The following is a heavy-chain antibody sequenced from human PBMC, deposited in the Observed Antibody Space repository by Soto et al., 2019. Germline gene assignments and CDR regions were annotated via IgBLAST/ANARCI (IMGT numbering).Heavy chain of an antibody. CDR2: ISSSSTYI. D-gene: IGHD6-19*01. V-gene: IGHV3-21*01. Sequence: PGGSLRLSCAASGFTFSSYSMNWVRQAPGKGLEWVSCISSSSTYIYYADSVKGRLTISRDNAKNSLYLQMNSLRAEDTAVYYCARGLSSGWAYFDYWGQGTLVTVSS. CDR3: ARGLSSGWAYFDY. J-gene: IGHJ4*02. CDR1: GFTFSSYS.